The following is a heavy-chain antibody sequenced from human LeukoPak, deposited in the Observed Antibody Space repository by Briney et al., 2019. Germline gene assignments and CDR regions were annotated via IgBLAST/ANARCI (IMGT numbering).Heavy chain of an antibody. J-gene: IGHJ4*02. V-gene: IGHV4-38-2*02. CDR2: IYHSGST. Sequence: SEPLSLMCALSGYSHSSGYYWGWIRQPPGKGLELIGSIYHSGSTYYNPSLYSRVAISVDTSKIQFSLKLSSVTASDTAVYHCARDGDYVYFDYWGQGTLVTVSS. CDR3: ARDGDYVYFDY. D-gene: IGHD4-17*01. CDR1: GYSHSSGYY.